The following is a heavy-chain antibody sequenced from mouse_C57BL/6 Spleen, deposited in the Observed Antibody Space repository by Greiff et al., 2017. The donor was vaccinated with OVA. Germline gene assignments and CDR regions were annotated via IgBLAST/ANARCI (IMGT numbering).Heavy chain of an antibody. Sequence: QVQLQQPGAELVRPGSSVKLSCKASGYTFTSYWMDWVKQRPGQGLEWIGNIYPSDSETHYNPKFKDKATLTVDKSSSTAYMQLSSLTSEDSAVYYCARDGGLLRYFDVWGTGTTVTVSS. J-gene: IGHJ1*03. CDR1: GYTFTSYW. CDR2: IYPSDSET. V-gene: IGHV1-61*01. CDR3: ARDGGLLRYFDV. D-gene: IGHD2-3*01.